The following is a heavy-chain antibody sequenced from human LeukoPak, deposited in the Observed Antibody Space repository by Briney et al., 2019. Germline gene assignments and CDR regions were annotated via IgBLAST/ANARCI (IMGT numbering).Heavy chain of an antibody. D-gene: IGHD1-26*01. CDR1: GYSFNNYG. J-gene: IGHJ4*02. CDR2: ISVYNGKT. CDR3: ARETVVLGATSTYYFDY. Sequence: ASVKVSCKASGYSFNNYGINWVRQAPGQGLEWMGWISVYNGKTNYAQKVQGRVTMTTDTSTSTAYMELRSLRSDDTAVYYCARETVVLGATSTYYFDYWGQGALVTVSS. V-gene: IGHV1-18*01.